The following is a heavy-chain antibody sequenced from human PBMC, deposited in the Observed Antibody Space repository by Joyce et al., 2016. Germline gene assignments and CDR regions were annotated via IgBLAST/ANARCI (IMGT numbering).Heavy chain of an antibody. J-gene: IGHJ5*01. Sequence: QVQLQQWGAGLLKPSETLSLSCAVYGGSFSGYYWSWLRQPPGKGLEWIGEINYSGSTNANPSLKSRVTMSVDASNKQFSRRLTSVNVADTAVYFCARGGYGSGSFRTWIDSWDQGALVTVSS. CDR3: ARGGYGSGSFRTWIDS. V-gene: IGHV4-34*02. D-gene: IGHD3-10*01. CDR1: GGSFSGYY. CDR2: INYSGST.